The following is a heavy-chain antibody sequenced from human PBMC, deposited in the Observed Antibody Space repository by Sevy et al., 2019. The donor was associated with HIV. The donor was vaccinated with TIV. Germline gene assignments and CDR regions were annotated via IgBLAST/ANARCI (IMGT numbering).Heavy chain of an antibody. CDR3: AKPDRDSSGYYPASDAFDI. J-gene: IGHJ3*02. CDR1: EFTFSSYG. D-gene: IGHD3-22*01. CDR2: ISYDGSNK. V-gene: IGHV3-30*18. Sequence: GGSLRLSCAASEFTFSSYGMHWVRQAPGKGLEWVAVISYDGSNKYYADSVKGRFTISRDNSKNTLYLQMNSLRAEDTAVYYCAKPDRDSSGYYPASDAFDIWGQGTMVTVSS.